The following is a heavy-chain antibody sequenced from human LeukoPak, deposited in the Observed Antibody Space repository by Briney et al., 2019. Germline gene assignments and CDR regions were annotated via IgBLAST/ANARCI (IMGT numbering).Heavy chain of an antibody. CDR1: GFTFSSYG. V-gene: IGHV3-30*18. J-gene: IGHJ4*02. CDR2: ISYDGSNK. CDR3: AKLKSGLRSGFDY. Sequence: GGSLRLSCAASGFTFSSYGMHWVRQAPGKGLEWVAVISYDGSNKYYADSVKGRFTISRDNSKNTLYLQMNSLRAEDTAVYYCAKLKSGLRSGFDYWGQGTLVTVSS. D-gene: IGHD5-12*01.